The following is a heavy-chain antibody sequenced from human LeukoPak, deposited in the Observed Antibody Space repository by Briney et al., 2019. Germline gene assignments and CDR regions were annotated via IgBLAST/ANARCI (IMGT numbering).Heavy chain of an antibody. CDR3: ARAGLVPYFDY. CDR1: GFTFSSYW. D-gene: IGHD3/OR15-3a*01. CDR2: IKQDGSEK. V-gene: IGHV3-7*01. J-gene: IGHJ4*02. Sequence: GGSLRLSCAASGFTFSSYWMSWVRQAPGKGLEWVGNIKQDGSEKHYVDSVKGRFTISRDNAKNSVSLQMNSLRAEDTAVYYCARAGLVPYFDYWGQGTLVTVSS.